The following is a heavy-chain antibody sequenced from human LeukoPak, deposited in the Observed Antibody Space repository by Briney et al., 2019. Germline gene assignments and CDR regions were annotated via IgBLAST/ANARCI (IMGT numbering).Heavy chain of an antibody. CDR1: GFTFSSYG. V-gene: IGHV3-30*18. CDR2: ISYDGSNK. Sequence: SLRLSCAASGFTFSSYGMHWVRQAPGKGLEWVAVISYDGSNKYYADSVKGRFTISRDNSKNTLYLQMNSLRAEDTAVYYCAKIKSGVQLWLVGAFDIWGQGTMVTVSS. J-gene: IGHJ3*02. CDR3: AKIKSGVQLWLVGAFDI. D-gene: IGHD5-18*01.